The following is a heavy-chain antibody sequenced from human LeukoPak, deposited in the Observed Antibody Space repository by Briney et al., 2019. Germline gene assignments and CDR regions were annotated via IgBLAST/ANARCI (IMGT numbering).Heavy chain of an antibody. D-gene: IGHD6-13*01. V-gene: IGHV3-7*01. J-gene: IGHJ4*02. CDR3: ARDPAAAGNGYFDY. Sequence: PGGSLRLSCAASGFTFSSYWMSWVRQAPGKGLEWVANIKQDGSEKYYVDSVKGRFTISRDNAKNSLYLQMNSLRAEDTAVYYCARDPAAAGNGYFDYWGQGTLVTVSS. CDR2: IKQDGSEK. CDR1: GFTFSSYW.